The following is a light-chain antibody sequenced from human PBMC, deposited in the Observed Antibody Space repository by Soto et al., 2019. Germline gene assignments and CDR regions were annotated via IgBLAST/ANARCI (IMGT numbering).Light chain of an antibody. CDR3: SSYTAISSLDIV. CDR1: SSDVGAYNY. V-gene: IGLV2-14*01. CDR2: EVN. J-gene: IGLJ2*01. Sequence: QSALTQPRSVSGSPGQSVTISCTGTSSDVGAYNYVSWYQQLPGNAPKLIIYEVNHRPSGVSNRFSGSKSGSTASLTISRLQGEDEAHYYCSSYTAISSLDIVFGGGTKLTVL.